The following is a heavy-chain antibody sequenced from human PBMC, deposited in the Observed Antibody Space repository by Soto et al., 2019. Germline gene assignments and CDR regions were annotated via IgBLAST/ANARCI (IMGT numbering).Heavy chain of an antibody. J-gene: IGHJ5*02. D-gene: IGHD5-12*01. CDR3: ARAGIVATPQLGWFDP. V-gene: IGHV3-33*01. Sequence: QVQLVESGGGVVQPGRSLRLSCAASGFTFSNYGIHWVRQAPGKGLEWVAVIWPDGNNKYYPDSVKGRFTISRDNSKNTLYLQMNGLRAEDTAVYYCARAGIVATPQLGWFDPWGQGTLVTVSS. CDR2: IWPDGNNK. CDR1: GFTFSNYG.